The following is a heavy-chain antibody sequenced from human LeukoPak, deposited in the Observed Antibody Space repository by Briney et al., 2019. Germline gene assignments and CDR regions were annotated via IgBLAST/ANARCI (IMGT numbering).Heavy chain of an antibody. J-gene: IGHJ3*02. CDR3: ARDTSPRIAAIYYDAFDI. V-gene: IGHV3-30-3*01. CDR1: GFTFSSYA. D-gene: IGHD6-13*01. Sequence: GGSLRLSCAASGFTFSSYAMHWVRQAPGKGLEWVAVISYDGSNKYYADSVKGRFTISRDNSKNTLYLQMNSLRAEDTALYYCARDTSPRIAAIYYDAFDIWGQGTMVTVST. CDR2: ISYDGSNK.